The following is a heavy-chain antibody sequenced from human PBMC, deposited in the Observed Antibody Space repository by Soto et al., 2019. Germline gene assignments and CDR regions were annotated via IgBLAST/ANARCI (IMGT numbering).Heavy chain of an antibody. CDR1: GGTFGNSA. D-gene: IGHD3-3*02. CDR3: AQDKVPQQLGANYYYGIDV. Sequence: QVQLVQSGAEVKKPGSSVTVSCKASGGTFGNSAISWVRQAPGQGLEWMGGIIPIFPTPDYAQKFQGRVTITPYESTSTAYIEFTSLRSEATAVYYFAQDKVPQQLGANYYYGIDVLRQGTTVTVSS. J-gene: IGHJ6*02. V-gene: IGHV1-69*05. CDR2: IIPIFPTP.